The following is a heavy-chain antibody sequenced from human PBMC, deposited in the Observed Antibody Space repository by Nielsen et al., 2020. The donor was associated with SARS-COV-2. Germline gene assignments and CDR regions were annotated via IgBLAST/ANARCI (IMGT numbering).Heavy chain of an antibody. Sequence: GESLKISCAASGFSVSSHDMNWVRQAPGKGLEWVSYISSSSSTIYYADSVKGRFTISRDNAKNSLYLQMNSLRAEDTAVYYCARDGVLWFGEQQFDYWGQGTLVTVSS. V-gene: IGHV3-48*04. CDR1: GFSVSSHD. CDR3: ARDGVLWFGEQQFDY. J-gene: IGHJ4*02. CDR2: ISSSSSTI. D-gene: IGHD3-10*01.